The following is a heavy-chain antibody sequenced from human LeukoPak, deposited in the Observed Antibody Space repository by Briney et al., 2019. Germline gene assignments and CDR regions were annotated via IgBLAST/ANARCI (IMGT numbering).Heavy chain of an antibody. CDR2: INHSGYT. Sequence: PSETLSLTCAVSGVSFDDYYWSWVRQTPGKGLEWIGEINHSGYTNDNPSLKSRVTLSIDTSRKKFSLNLRSVTVADAGTYYCTRMTTGHDYWGQGTLVTVSS. J-gene: IGHJ4*02. D-gene: IGHD4-17*01. CDR3: TRMTTGHDY. CDR1: GVSFDDYY. V-gene: IGHV4-34*01.